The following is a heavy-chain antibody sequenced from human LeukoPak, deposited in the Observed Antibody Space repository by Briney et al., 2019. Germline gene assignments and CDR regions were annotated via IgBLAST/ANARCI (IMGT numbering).Heavy chain of an antibody. CDR2: IYHSGST. V-gene: IGHV4-30-2*01. J-gene: IGHJ4*02. D-gene: IGHD3-10*01. CDR3: ARAASGSYYQEIDY. CDR1: GGSISSGGYY. Sequence: SETLSLTCTVSGGSISSGGYYWSWIRQPPGKGLEWIGYIYHSGSTYYNPSLKSRVTISVDRSKTQFSLKLSSVTAAHTAVYYCARAASGSYYQEIDYWGQGTLVTVSS.